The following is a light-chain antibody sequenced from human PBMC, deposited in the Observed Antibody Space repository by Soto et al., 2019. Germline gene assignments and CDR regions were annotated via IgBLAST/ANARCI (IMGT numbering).Light chain of an antibody. J-gene: IGLJ2*01. Sequence: QSALTQPASVSGSLGQSITISCTGTSSDVGAYNYVSWYQQHPDKAPKLLIFEVTNRPSGVSGRFSGSKSGITASLSISGLQPEDGADYYCTSYSSSSPVLFGGGTKLTVL. CDR1: SSDVGAYNY. CDR3: TSYSSSSPVL. CDR2: EVT. V-gene: IGLV2-14*01.